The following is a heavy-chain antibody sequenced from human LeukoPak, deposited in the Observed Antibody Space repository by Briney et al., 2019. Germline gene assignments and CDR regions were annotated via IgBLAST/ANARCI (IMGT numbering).Heavy chain of an antibody. CDR1: GGSISSCY. J-gene: IGHJ4*02. Sequence: SETLSLTCTVSGGSISSCYWSWIRQPPGKGLEWIGYIYYSGSTNYNPSLKSRVTISVDTSKNQFSLKLSSVTAADTAVYYCARDRQYYDSSGYYYRIFDYWGQGTLVTVSS. D-gene: IGHD3-22*01. V-gene: IGHV4-59*01. CDR3: ARDRQYYDSSGYYYRIFDY. CDR2: IYYSGST.